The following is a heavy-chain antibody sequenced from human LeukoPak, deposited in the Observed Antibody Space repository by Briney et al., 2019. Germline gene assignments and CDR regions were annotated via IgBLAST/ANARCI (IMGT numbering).Heavy chain of an antibody. CDR2: ISGYNGNT. CDR1: GYRFTSYG. CDR3: ARVSCGGDCYSNWFDP. D-gene: IGHD2-21*02. J-gene: IGHJ5*02. Sequence: AAVKVSCKTSGYRFTSYGISWVRQAPGQGLEWMGWISGYNGNTNYAQDAQGRVTMTTDTSTRTAYMELRSLRSDDTAVYYCARVSCGGDCYSNWFDPWGQGTLVTVSS. V-gene: IGHV1-18*01.